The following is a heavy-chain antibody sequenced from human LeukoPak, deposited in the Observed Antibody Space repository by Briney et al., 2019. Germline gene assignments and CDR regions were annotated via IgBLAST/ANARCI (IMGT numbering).Heavy chain of an antibody. CDR3: ERRSAPIYCSYASCYEIDY. CDR1: GGSISSSSYY. D-gene: IGHD2-2*01. J-gene: IGHJ4*02. CDR2: INHSGTT. V-gene: IGHV4-39*07. Sequence: SETLSLTCTVFGGSISSSSYYWSWIRQPPGKGLEWLGEINHSGTTNYNPSLESRLTISVDTSKNQFSLKLSSVTAADTAVYYCERRSAPIYCSYASCYEIDYWGQGTLVTVSS.